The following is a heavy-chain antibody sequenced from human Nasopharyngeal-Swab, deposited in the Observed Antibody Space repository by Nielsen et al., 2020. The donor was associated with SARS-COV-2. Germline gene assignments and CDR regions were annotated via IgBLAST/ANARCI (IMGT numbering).Heavy chain of an antibody. J-gene: IGHJ6*03. V-gene: IGHV3-7*03. CDR3: AKVGSSYYYYMDV. Sequence: GESLKISCAASGFTFSSYWMSWVRQAPGKGLEWVANIKQDGSEKYYVDSVKGRFTISRDNAKNSLYLQMNSLRAEDTALYYCAKVGSSYYYYMDVWGKGTTVTVSS. CDR2: IKQDGSEK. CDR1: GFTFSSYW. D-gene: IGHD6-19*01.